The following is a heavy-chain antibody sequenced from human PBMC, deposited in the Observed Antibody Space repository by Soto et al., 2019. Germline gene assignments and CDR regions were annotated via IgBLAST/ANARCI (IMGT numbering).Heavy chain of an antibody. Sequence: PGGSLRLSCAASGFTFSNAWINWVRQAPGKGLEWVGRIKSKTDGGTTDFAAPVKGRFAISRDDSKNMVYLQMNSLKTEDTAVYYCTTDSFITLVISRFHYSDHAPLLTVSS. V-gene: IGHV3-15*07. CDR3: TTDSFITLVISRFHY. D-gene: IGHD3-22*01. CDR2: IKSKTDGGTT. CDR1: GFTFSNAW. J-gene: IGHJ4*01.